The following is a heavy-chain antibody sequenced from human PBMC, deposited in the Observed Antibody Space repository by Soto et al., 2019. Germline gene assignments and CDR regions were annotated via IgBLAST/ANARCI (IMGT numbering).Heavy chain of an antibody. CDR2: IWYDGSNK. CDR1: GFTFSSYG. CDR3: ARDSCSSTSCYLASFDY. V-gene: IGHV3-33*01. J-gene: IGHJ4*02. Sequence: GGSLRLSCAASGFTFSSYGMHWVRQAPGKGLEWVAVIWYDGSNKHYADSVKGRFTISRDNSKNTLYLQMNSLRAEDTAVYYCARDSCSSTSCYLASFDYWGQGTLVTVSS. D-gene: IGHD2-2*01.